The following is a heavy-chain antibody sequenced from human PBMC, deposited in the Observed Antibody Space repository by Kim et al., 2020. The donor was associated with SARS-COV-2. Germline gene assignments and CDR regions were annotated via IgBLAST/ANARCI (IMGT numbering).Heavy chain of an antibody. CDR3: VRDIIAPGSTEYFHH. J-gene: IGHJ1*01. V-gene: IGHV3-11*01. D-gene: IGHD1-1*01. CDR2: ISSGADII. CDR1: GFVFSDYC. Sequence: GGSLRLSCVASGFVFSDYCMSWIRQAPGKGLEWISYISSGADIIYYADSVKGRFAISRDNAGNSLYLQLNSLRAEDTAVYYCVRDIIAPGSTEYFHHWGQGTLVTVSS.